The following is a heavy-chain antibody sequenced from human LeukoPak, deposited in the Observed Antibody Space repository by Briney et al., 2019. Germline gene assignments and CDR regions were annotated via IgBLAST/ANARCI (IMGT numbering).Heavy chain of an antibody. Sequence: GGSLRLSCAASGFTFSSYSMNWVRQAPGKGLVWVSRINSDGINTSYADSVKGRFTISRDNAKNTLNLQLNSLRAEDTAVYYCARDLGQYYDTSDNWFDPWGQGTLVTVSS. J-gene: IGHJ5*02. D-gene: IGHD3-22*01. CDR2: INSDGINT. CDR3: ARDLGQYYDTSDNWFDP. V-gene: IGHV3-74*01. CDR1: GFTFSSYS.